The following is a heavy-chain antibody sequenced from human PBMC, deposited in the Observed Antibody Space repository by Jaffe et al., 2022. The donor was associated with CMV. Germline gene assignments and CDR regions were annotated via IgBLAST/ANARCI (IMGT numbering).Heavy chain of an antibody. J-gene: IGHJ6*03. D-gene: IGHD5-18*01. CDR1: GGSISSYY. CDR3: ARSPLGYSYGFDYYYYMDV. CDR2: IYYSGST. V-gene: IGHV4-59*08. Sequence: QVQLQESGPGLVKPSETLSLTCTVSGGSISSYYWSWIRQPPGKGLEWIGYIYYSGSTNYNPSLKSRVTISVDTSKNQFSLKLSSVTAADTAVYYCARSPLGYSYGFDYYYYMDVWGKGTTVTVSS.